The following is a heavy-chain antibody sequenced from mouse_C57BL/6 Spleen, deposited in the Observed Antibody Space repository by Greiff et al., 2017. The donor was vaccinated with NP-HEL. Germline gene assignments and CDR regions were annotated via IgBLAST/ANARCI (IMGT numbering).Heavy chain of an antibody. CDR2: FYPGSGSI. V-gene: IGHV1-62-2*01. Sequence: VQLQQSGAELVKPGASVKLSCKASGYTFTEYTIHWVKQRSGQGLEWIGWFYPGSGSIKYNEKFKDKATLTADKSSSTVYMELSRLTSEDSAVYFWARHEDLRKNYGSREALDYWGQGTTLTVSS. D-gene: IGHD1-1*01. CDR1: GYTFTEYT. CDR3: ARHEDLRKNYGSREALDY. J-gene: IGHJ2*01.